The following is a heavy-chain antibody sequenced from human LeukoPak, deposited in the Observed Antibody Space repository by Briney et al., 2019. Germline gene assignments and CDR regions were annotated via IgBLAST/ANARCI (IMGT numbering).Heavy chain of an antibody. CDR2: INHSGST. Sequence: SETLSLTCAVYGGSFSGYYWSWIRQPPGKGLEWIGEINHSGSTNYNPSLKSRVTISVDTSKNQFSLKLSSVTAADTAVYYCARGYSYGYVHWGQGTLVTVSS. V-gene: IGHV4-34*01. CDR1: GGSFSGYY. J-gene: IGHJ4*02. D-gene: IGHD5-18*01. CDR3: ARGYSYGYVH.